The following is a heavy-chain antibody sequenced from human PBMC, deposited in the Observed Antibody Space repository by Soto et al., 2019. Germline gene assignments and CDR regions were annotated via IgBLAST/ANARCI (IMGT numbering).Heavy chain of an antibody. J-gene: IGHJ3*02. Sequence: GGSLRLSCAASGFTFSNAWMNWVRQAPGKGLEWVGRIKSKTDGGTTDYAAPVKGRFTISRDDSKNTLYLQMNSLKTEDTAVYYCTTDRELRWSIENDAFDIWGQGTMVTVSS. CDR1: GFTFSNAW. CDR2: IKSKTDGGTT. D-gene: IGHD1-26*01. CDR3: TTDRELRWSIENDAFDI. V-gene: IGHV3-15*07.